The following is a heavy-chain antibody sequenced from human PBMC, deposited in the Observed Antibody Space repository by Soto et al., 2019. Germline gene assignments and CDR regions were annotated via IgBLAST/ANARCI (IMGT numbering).Heavy chain of an antibody. CDR1: GGTFSSYA. CDR2: IIPIFGTA. V-gene: IGHV1-69*13. Sequence: GASVKVSCKASGGTFSSYAISWVRQAPGQGLEWMGGIIPIFGTANYAQKFQGRVTITADESTSTAYMELSSLRSEDTAVYYCAREILGPYYFDYWGQGTLVTISS. D-gene: IGHD1-26*01. CDR3: AREILGPYYFDY. J-gene: IGHJ4*02.